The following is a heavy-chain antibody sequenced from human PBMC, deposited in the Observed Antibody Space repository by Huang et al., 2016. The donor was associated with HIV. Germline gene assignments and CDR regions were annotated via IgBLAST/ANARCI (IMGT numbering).Heavy chain of an antibody. CDR1: GGSFSGYY. V-gene: IGHV4-34*01. J-gene: IGHJ6*03. CDR2: INHSEST. CDR3: ARGQGGYYYYYMDV. Sequence: QVQLQQWGAGLLRPSETLSLTCAVYGGSFSGYYGTWIRQPPGKGREWMGEINHSESTNYNPSLKSRFTISVDTSRNQFSLTLTSVTAADTAVYYCARGQGGYYYYYMDVWGKGTTVTVSS.